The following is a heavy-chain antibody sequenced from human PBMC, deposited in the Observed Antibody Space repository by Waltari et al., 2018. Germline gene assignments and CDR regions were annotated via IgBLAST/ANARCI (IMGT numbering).Heavy chain of an antibody. D-gene: IGHD7-27*01. Sequence: QLQLQESGPGLVKPSETLSLTCTVSGGSISSSSYYWGWIRQPPGKGLEWIGSIYYSGSTYYNPSLKSRVTISVDTSKNQFSLKLSSVTAADTAVYYCARVGETGGPWFYYYMDVWGKGTTVTVSS. CDR3: ARVGETGGPWFYYYMDV. V-gene: IGHV4-39*01. CDR2: IYYSGST. J-gene: IGHJ6*03. CDR1: GGSISSSSYY.